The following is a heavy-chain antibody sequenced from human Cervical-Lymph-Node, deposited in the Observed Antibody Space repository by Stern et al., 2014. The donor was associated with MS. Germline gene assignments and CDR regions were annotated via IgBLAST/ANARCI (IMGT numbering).Heavy chain of an antibody. J-gene: IGHJ4*02. D-gene: IGHD5-24*01. CDR3: ARGHIPYAYNYLFDY. V-gene: IGHV3-33*01. Sequence: VQLVESGGGVVQPGTSLRLSCAASGFTFSSYGMHWVSQAPGKGLEWVALAWYDGSTAYYTNSVKGRFTISRDNSKNTLSLQMNSLTAEDTAVYYCARGHIPYAYNYLFDYWGQGTLVTVSS. CDR2: AWYDGSTA. CDR1: GFTFSSYG.